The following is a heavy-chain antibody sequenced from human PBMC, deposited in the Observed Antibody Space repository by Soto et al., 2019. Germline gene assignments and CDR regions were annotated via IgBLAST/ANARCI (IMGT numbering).Heavy chain of an antibody. V-gene: IGHV4-34*01. CDR1: GGSFSGYY. CDR2: INHSGST. CDR3: ARGRIVLMVYAILNWLDP. Sequence: PSETLSLTCAVYGGSFSGYYWSWIRQPPGKGLEWIGEINHSGSTNYNPSLKSRVTISVDTSKNQFSLKLSSVTAADTAVYYCARGRIVLMVYAILNWLDPWGQGTLVTVSS. D-gene: IGHD2-8*01. J-gene: IGHJ5*02.